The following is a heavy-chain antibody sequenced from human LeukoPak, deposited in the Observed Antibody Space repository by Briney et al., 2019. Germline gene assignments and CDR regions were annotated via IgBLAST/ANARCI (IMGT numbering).Heavy chain of an antibody. J-gene: IGHJ6*03. D-gene: IGHD5-12*01. V-gene: IGHV3-7*01. CDR3: ARGSVGVVATIPLDYYYYMGV. Sequence: GGSLRLSCAASGFTFSSYWMSWVRQAPGKGLEWVANIKQDGSEKYYVDSVKGRFTISRDNAKNSLYLQMNSLRAEDTAVYYCARGSVGVVATIPLDYYYYMGVWGKGTTVTVSS. CDR1: GFTFSSYW. CDR2: IKQDGSEK.